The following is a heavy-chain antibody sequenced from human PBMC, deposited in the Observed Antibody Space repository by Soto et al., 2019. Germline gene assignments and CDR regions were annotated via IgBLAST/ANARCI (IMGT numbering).Heavy chain of an antibody. V-gene: IGHV3-33*01. CDR2: IWFDGSNK. J-gene: IGHJ4*02. CDR3: ATTGPY. Sequence: QVQLVESGGGVVQPGRSLRLSCAASGFTFSSYGMHWVRQAPGKGLERVAVIWFDGSNKFYADSVTGRFTISRDNSKNTVSLQTNSLRDEDSAAYYCATTGPYWGQGTLVTVSS. CDR1: GFTFSSYG.